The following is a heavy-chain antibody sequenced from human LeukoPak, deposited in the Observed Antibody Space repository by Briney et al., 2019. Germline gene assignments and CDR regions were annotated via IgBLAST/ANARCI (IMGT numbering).Heavy chain of an antibody. CDR3: ARTPRYCSGGSCYSSPNWFDP. Sequence: EASVKVSCKASGYTFTGYYMHWVRQAPGQGLEWMGRINPNSGGTNYAQKFQGRVTMTRGTSISTAYMELSRLRSDDTAVYYCARTPRYCSGGSCYSSPNWFDPWGQGTLVTVSS. CDR1: GYTFTGYY. D-gene: IGHD2-15*01. V-gene: IGHV1-2*06. CDR2: INPNSGGT. J-gene: IGHJ5*02.